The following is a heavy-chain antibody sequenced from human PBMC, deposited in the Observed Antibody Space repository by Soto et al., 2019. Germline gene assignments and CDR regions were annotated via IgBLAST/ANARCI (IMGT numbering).Heavy chain of an antibody. CDR3: ARIKWGLNYYNGMDV. D-gene: IGHD1-26*01. Sequence: ASVKVSCKPSGYSFSDYFIQWVRQAPGQGLEWVAWINPKTAATNYAKKFQGSVSLTWDTSSTTAYMELTRLRPDDTAVYYCARIKWGLNYYNGMDVWGQGTTVTAP. J-gene: IGHJ6*02. CDR1: GYSFSDYF. V-gene: IGHV1-2*02. CDR2: INPKTAAT.